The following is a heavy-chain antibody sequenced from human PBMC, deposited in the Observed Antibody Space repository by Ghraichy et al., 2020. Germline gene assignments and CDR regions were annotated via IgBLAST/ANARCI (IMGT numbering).Heavy chain of an antibody. CDR1: GGSISSYY. D-gene: IGHD2-21*02. CDR2: IYYSGST. V-gene: IGHV4-59*01. Sequence: SETLSLTCTVSGGSISSYYWSWIRQPPGKGLEWIGYIYYSGSTNYNPSLKSRVTISVDTSKNQFSLKLSSVTAADTAVYYCASTTYCGGDCYMDYWGQGTLVTVSS. CDR3: ASTTYCGGDCYMDY. J-gene: IGHJ4*02.